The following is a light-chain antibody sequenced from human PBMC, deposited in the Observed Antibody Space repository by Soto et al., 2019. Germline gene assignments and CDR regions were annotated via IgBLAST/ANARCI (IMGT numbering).Light chain of an antibody. CDR2: GAS. CDR1: QSVTSNF. V-gene: IGKV3-20*01. J-gene: IGKJ3*01. Sequence: EIVLTQSPGTLSLSPGERATLSCRASQSVTSNFLAWYQQNPGQAPRLLISGASSRATGIPGRFSGSGSGTDFTLTISRLEPEDFAVYYCQQYSDSPFTFGPGTKVEVK. CDR3: QQYSDSPFT.